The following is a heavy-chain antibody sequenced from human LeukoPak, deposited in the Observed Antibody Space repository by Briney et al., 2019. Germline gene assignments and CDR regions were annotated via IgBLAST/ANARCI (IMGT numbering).Heavy chain of an antibody. CDR2: MYYSGTT. V-gene: IGHV4-39*01. Sequence: SETLSLTCTVSGGSITSSSYYWGWIRQPPGKGLEWIGSMYYSGTTYYNPSFKSRVTISVDTSKNQFSLKLSSVTAADTAVYYCASGSYYFDYWGQGTLVTVSS. D-gene: IGHD1-26*01. CDR3: ASGSYYFDY. J-gene: IGHJ4*02. CDR1: GGSITSSSYY.